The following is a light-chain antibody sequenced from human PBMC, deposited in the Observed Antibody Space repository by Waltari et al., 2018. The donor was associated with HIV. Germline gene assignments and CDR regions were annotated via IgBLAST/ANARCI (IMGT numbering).Light chain of an antibody. J-gene: IGKJ4*01. CDR3: MQSLQIPLT. CDR2: WGY. CDR1: LSVLHPPAHNW. Sequence: IVITQSPLSLSVTLGEPASSSCTSSLSVLHPPAHNWSQWLLQKPGQSPQLLIYWGYSRASGVADRFSGSGSGTDFTLRISKVEAEDVGVYYCMQSLQIPLTFGGGTKLEI. V-gene: IGKV2-28*01.